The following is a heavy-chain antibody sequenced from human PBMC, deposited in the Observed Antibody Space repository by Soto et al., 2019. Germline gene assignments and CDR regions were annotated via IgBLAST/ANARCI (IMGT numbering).Heavy chain of an antibody. D-gene: IGHD2-2*01. CDR1: GFTFSSYG. V-gene: IGHV3-30*18. CDR2: ISYDGSNK. Sequence: QVQLVESGGGVVQPGRSLRLSCAASGFTFSSYGMHWVRQAPGKGLEWVAVISYDGSNKYYADSVKGRFTISRDNSKNTLYLQMNSLRAEDTAVYYCAKDSIYCSSTSCYYYYYGMDVWGQGTTVTVSS. J-gene: IGHJ6*02. CDR3: AKDSIYCSSTSCYYYYYGMDV.